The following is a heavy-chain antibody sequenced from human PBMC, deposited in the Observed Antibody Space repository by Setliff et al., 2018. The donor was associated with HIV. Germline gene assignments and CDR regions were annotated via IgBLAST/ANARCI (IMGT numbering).Heavy chain of an antibody. J-gene: IGHJ5*02. V-gene: IGHV3-53*01. CDR2: IYSGGST. Sequence: GGSLRLSCAASGFTFSGYWMHWVRQAPGKGLEWVSVIYSGGSTYYADSVKGRFTISRDNSKNTLYLQMNSLRAEDTAVYYCARVSPWFDPWGQGTLVTVSS. CDR3: ARVSPWFDP. CDR1: GFTFSGYW.